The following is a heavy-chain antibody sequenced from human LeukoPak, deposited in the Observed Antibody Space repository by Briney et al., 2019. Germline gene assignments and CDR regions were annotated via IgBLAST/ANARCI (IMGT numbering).Heavy chain of an antibody. Sequence: PSETLFLTCTVSGGSISSYYWSWIRQPPGKGLEWIGYIYYSGSTNYNPSLKSRVTISVDTSKNQFSLKLSSVTAADTAVYYCARRANSGFDAFDIWGQGTMVTVSS. V-gene: IGHV4-59*01. J-gene: IGHJ3*02. CDR3: ARRANSGFDAFDI. CDR1: GGSISSYY. D-gene: IGHD3-22*01. CDR2: IYYSGST.